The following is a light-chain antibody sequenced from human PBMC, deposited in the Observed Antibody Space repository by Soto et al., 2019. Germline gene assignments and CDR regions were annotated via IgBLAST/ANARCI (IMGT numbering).Light chain of an antibody. CDR3: QQTYRTPLT. J-gene: IGKJ4*01. V-gene: IGKV1-39*01. CDR2: ATS. CDR1: QTIRSH. Sequence: DIQMTQFPLSLSASVGDRVTITCRASQTIRSHLNWYQQKPGEAPKIVIYATSTLQSGVPSRFTGSVSGTDFILTISSLQPVDFATDDCQQTYRTPLTFGGGTKVEIK.